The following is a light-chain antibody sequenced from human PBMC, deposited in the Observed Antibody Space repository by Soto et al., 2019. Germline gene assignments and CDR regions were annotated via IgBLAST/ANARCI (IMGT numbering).Light chain of an antibody. J-gene: IGKJ1*01. V-gene: IGKV3-20*01. CDR1: QSVSSSY. Sequence: EIVLTQSPGTLSLSPGERATLSCRASQSVSSSYLAWYQQKPGQAPRLLIYVASNRATGIPDRFSGSGSGTDLTLTVSILEPEDFAVYYWRQYGSSGTFSQGTKVDIK. CDR2: VAS. CDR3: RQYGSSGT.